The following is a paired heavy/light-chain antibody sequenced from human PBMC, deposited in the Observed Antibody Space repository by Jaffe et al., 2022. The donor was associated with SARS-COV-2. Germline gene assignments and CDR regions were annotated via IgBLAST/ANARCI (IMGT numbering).Light chain of an antibody. CDR3: QQYHSYPHT. CDR2: WAS. J-gene: IGKJ2*01. CDR1: QSILYSSNNKNF. V-gene: IGKV4-1*01. Sequence: DIVMTQSPDSLAVSLGERATINCKSSQSILYSSNNKNFLAWYQQRPGQPPKLLIIWASTRESGVPDRFSGSGSGTDFTLTISSLQAEDVAVYYCQQYHSYPHTFGQGTKLEIK.
Heavy chain of an antibody. CDR1: GHTFTNYA. D-gene: IGHD6-19*01. Sequence: QVQLVQSGSELKKPGASVKVSCKASGHTFTNYALNWVRQSPGQGLEWMGWIHTDTGTPTYARGFTGRFVFSLDTSVSAAYLQISSLEAEDTAVYYCAREAVGMDVWGQGTTVTVSS. J-gene: IGHJ6*02. CDR2: IHTDTGTP. CDR3: AREAVGMDV. V-gene: IGHV7-4-1*02.